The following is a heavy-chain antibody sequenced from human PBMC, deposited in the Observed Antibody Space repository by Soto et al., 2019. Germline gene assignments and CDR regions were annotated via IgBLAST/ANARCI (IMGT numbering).Heavy chain of an antibody. CDR2: IYPGDSDT. CDR3: ARRRYYYDSSGYTWWFDP. CDR1: GYSFTSYW. V-gene: IGHV5-51*01. Sequence: PGESLKISCKGSGYSFTSYWIGWVRQMPGKGLEWMGIIYPGDSDTRYSPSFQGQVTISADKSISTAYLQWSSLKASDTAMYYCARRRYYYDSSGYTWWFDPWGQGTLVTVSS. D-gene: IGHD3-22*01. J-gene: IGHJ5*02.